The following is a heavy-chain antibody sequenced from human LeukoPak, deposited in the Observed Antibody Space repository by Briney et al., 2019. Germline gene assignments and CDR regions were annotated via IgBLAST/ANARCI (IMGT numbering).Heavy chain of an antibody. CDR2: IYWDDDK. CDR3: AHTDCSSTSCYQLFDY. V-gene: IGHV2-5*02. J-gene: IGHJ4*02. CDR1: GFSLRTGGVG. Sequence: SGPTLVKPTQTLTLTCTFSGFSLRTGGVGVGWIRQPPGKALEWLALIYWDDDKRYSPSLQSSLTITKDTSKNQVVLTMTNMDPVDTATYYCAHTDCSSTSCYQLFDYWGQGTLVTVSS. D-gene: IGHD2-2*01.